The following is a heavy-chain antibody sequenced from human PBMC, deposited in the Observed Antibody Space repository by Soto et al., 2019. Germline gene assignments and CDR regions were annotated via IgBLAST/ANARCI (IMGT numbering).Heavy chain of an antibody. Sequence: QGQLVQSGAEEKKPGASVKVSCKASGYTFTSYAMHWVRQAPGQRLEWMGWINAGNGNTKYSQKFQGRVTITRDTSASTAYMELSSLRSDDTAVYYCAMSSVVVTALDYWGQGTLVTVSS. D-gene: IGHD2-21*02. CDR2: INAGNGNT. V-gene: IGHV1-3*05. CDR3: AMSSVVVTALDY. J-gene: IGHJ4*02. CDR1: GYTFTSYA.